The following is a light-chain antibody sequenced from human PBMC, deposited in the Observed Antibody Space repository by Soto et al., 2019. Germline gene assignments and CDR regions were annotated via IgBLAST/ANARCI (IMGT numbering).Light chain of an antibody. CDR3: CSSAGGFTWV. CDR1: SSDVV. V-gene: IGLV2-11*01. Sequence: QSVLTQPRSVSGSPGQSVTISCTGTSSDVVSWYQQHPGKAPKLIIYYVSQWPSGVPDRFSGSKSGNTASLTISGLQAEDEADYYCCSSAGGFTWVFGGGTKLTVL. J-gene: IGLJ3*02. CDR2: YVS.